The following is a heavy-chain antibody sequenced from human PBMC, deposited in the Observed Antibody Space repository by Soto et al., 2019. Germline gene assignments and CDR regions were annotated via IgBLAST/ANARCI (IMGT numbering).Heavy chain of an antibody. Sequence: ASVKVSCKASGGTFSSYAIGWVRQAPGQGLEWMGGIIPIFGTANYAQKFQGRVTITADESTSTAYMELSSLRSEDTAVYYCARDRIAAAGSHYYYGMDVWGQGTTVTVSS. J-gene: IGHJ6*02. CDR1: GGTFSSYA. D-gene: IGHD6-13*01. CDR2: IIPIFGTA. V-gene: IGHV1-69*13. CDR3: ARDRIAAAGSHYYYGMDV.